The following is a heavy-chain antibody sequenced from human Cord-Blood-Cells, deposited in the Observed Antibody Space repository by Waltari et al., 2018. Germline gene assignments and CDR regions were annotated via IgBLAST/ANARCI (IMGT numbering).Heavy chain of an antibody. CDR1: GGSFSGYY. J-gene: IGHJ4*02. Sequence: VQLQQWGAGLLKPSETLSLTCAVYGGSFSGYYWSCIRQPPGKGLEWIGEIHQSGSTNYNPSLKSRVTISVDTSKNQFSLKLSSVTTADTAVYYCASDYYGSGSYDYWGQGTLVTVSS. V-gene: IGHV4-34*01. D-gene: IGHD3-10*01. CDR2: IHQSGST. CDR3: ASDYYGSGSYDY.